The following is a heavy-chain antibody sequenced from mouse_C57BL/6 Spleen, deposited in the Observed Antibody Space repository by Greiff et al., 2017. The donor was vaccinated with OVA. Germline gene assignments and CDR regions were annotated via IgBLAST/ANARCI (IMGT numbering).Heavy chain of an antibody. V-gene: IGHV1-69*01. J-gene: IGHJ3*01. D-gene: IGHD2-5*01. CDR1: GYTFTSYW. Sequence: QVQLQQPGAELVMPGASVKLSCKASGYTFTSYWMHWVKQRPGQGLEWIGEIDPSDSYTNYTQKFKGKSTLTVDKSSSTAYMQLSSLTSEDSAVYYCARAYYSNSWFAYWGQGTLVTVSA. CDR3: ARAYYSNSWFAY. CDR2: IDPSDSYT.